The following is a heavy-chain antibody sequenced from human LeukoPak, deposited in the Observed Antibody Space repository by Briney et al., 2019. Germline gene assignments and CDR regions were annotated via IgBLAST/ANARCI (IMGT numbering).Heavy chain of an antibody. D-gene: IGHD6-6*01. Sequence: ASVKVSCKASGYTFSSYGISWVRQAPGQGPEWMGWISAYDGNTNYAQKLQGRVTMTTDTSTSTAYMELRSLRSDDTAVYYCAREGPYSDSSRSRFDYWGQGTLATVSS. CDR2: ISAYDGNT. CDR3: AREGPYSDSSRSRFDY. CDR1: GYTFSSYG. J-gene: IGHJ4*02. V-gene: IGHV1-18*01.